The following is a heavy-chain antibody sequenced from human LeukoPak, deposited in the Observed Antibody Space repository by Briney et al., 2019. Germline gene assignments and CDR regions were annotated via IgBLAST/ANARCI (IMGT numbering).Heavy chain of an antibody. V-gene: IGHV3-7*01. D-gene: IGHD1-26*01. CDR2: IKQDGSEK. Sequence: GGSLRLSCVASGFTFRNYWMSWVRQAPGKGLEWVANIKQDGSEKYYVDSVKGRFTISRDNAKNSLYLQMNSLRAEDTAVYYCARDDRALDYWGQGTLVTVSS. CDR1: GFTFRNYW. CDR3: ARDDRALDY. J-gene: IGHJ4*02.